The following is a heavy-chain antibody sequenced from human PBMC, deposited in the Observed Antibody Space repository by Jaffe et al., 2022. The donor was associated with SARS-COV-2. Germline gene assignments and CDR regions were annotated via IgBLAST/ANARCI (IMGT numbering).Heavy chain of an antibody. CDR3: ARGGGRNAPDY. CDR2: ISARSGYI. CDR1: GFSFSNHS. J-gene: IGHJ4*02. V-gene: IGHV3-21*02. Sequence: EVQLVESGGGLVKPGGSLRLSCAASGFSFSNHSMNWVRQAPGKGLEWVSSISARSGYIYYAESVKGRCTISRDNAKNSLYLQMNSLRAEDTAVYYCARGGGRNAPDYWGQGTLVTVSS. D-gene: IGHD3-16*01.